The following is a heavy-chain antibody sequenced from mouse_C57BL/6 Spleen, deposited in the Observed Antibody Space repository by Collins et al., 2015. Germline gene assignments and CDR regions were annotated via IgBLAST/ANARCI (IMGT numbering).Heavy chain of an antibody. Sequence: QVTLKESGPGILQSSQTLSLTCSFSGFSLSTSGMGVSWIRQPSGKGLEWLAHIYWDDDKRYNPSLKSRLTISKDTSRNQVFLKITSVDTADTATYYCARDYRGYYAMDVLGSRNLSHRLL. V-gene: IGHV8-12*01. CDR3: ARDYRGYYAMDV. D-gene: IGHD5-5*01. CDR1: GFSLSTSGMG. J-gene: IGHJ4*01. CDR2: IYWDDDK.